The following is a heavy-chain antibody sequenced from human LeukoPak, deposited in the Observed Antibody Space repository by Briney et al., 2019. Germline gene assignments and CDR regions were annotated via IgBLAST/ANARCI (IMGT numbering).Heavy chain of an antibody. D-gene: IGHD3-22*01. CDR3: ARDGRGGYLDY. CDR2: INHSGST. Sequence: TSETLSLTCAVYGGSFSGYYWSWIRQPPGKGLEWIGEINHSGSTNYNPSLKSRVTISVDTSKNQFSLKLSSVTAADTAVYYCARDGRGGYLDYWGRGTLVTVSS. V-gene: IGHV4-34*01. J-gene: IGHJ4*02. CDR1: GGSFSGYY.